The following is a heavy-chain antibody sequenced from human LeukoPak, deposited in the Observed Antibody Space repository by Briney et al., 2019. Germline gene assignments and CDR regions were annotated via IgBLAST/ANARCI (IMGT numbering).Heavy chain of an antibody. D-gene: IGHD6-13*01. CDR1: GYTFTVYY. J-gene: IGHJ3*02. Sequence: ASVNVSFKASGYTFTVYYIHWERHAPGQGLEWMGWINTNSGGTNYSQKYQGRVTMTRDTSISTAYLDLSMLRPDDTARYYCARRIAAAGVLAFDIWGQGTMVTVSS. V-gene: IGHV1-2*02. CDR2: INTNSGGT. CDR3: ARRIAAAGVLAFDI.